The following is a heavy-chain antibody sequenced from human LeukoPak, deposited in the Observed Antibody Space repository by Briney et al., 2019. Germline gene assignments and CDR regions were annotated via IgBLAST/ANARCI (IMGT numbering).Heavy chain of an antibody. J-gene: IGHJ4*02. V-gene: IGHV3-48*01. CDR2: ISSSCDTI. CDR1: GFTFCSYP. CDR3: ARVWGDYSNTDY. Sequence: PGGSLRLSCAASGFTFCSYPMIWVRQAPGKGLECISYISSSCDTIHYADSVKGRFTFSRDNAKNSLYLQMNSLRAEDTAVYYCARVWGDYSNTDYWGQGTLVTVSS. D-gene: IGHD4-11*01.